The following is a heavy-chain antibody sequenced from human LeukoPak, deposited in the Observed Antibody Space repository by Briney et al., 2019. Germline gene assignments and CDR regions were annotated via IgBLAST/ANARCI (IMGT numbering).Heavy chain of an antibody. J-gene: IGHJ3*02. CDR2: ISGSGGST. CDR3: AKPQFLFIVVVPAADHDAFDI. CDR1: GFTFSSYA. Sequence: GGSLRLSCAASGFTFSSYAMSWVRQAPGKGLEWVSAISGSGGSTYYADSVKGRFTISRDNSKNTLYLQMNSLRAEDTAVYYCAKPQFLFIVVVPAADHDAFDIWGQGTMVTVSS. D-gene: IGHD2-2*01. V-gene: IGHV3-23*01.